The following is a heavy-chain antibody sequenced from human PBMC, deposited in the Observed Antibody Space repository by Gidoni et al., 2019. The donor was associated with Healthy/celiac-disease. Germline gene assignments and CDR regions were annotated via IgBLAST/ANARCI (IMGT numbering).Heavy chain of an antibody. CDR2: ISGSVGST. CDR1: GFTFSSYA. CDR3: AKRYKGIAAAGNFDY. D-gene: IGHD6-13*01. V-gene: IGHV3-23*04. J-gene: IGHJ4*02. Sequence: EVQLVESGGGLVQPGGSLRLSCAASGFTFSSYAMSGVRQAPGKGLDWVSAISGSVGSTYYADSVKGRFTISRDNSKNTLYLQMNSLRAEDTAVYYCAKRYKGIAAAGNFDYWGQGTLVTVSS.